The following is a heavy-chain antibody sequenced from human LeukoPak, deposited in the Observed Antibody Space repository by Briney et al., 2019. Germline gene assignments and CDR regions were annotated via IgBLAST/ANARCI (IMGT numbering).Heavy chain of an antibody. J-gene: IGHJ5*02. CDR2: IIPIFGTA. D-gene: IGHD6-19*01. CDR1: GGTFSSYA. Sequence: SVKVSCKASGGTFSSYAISWVRQAPGQGLEWMGGIIPIFGTANYAQKFQGRVTITADESTSTAYMELSSLRSEDTAVYYCARDLEGIAVAGRWFDPWGQGTLVTVSS. CDR3: ARDLEGIAVAGRWFDP. V-gene: IGHV1-69*13.